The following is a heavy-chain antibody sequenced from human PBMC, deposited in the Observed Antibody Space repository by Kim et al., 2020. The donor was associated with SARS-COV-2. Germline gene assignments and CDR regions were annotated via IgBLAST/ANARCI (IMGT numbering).Heavy chain of an antibody. CDR3: AGFEVDGGWYPTGTIDY. J-gene: IGHJ4*02. Sequence: SETLSLTCAVYGGSFSGYYWSWIRQPPGKGLEWIGEINHSGSTNYNPSLKSRVTISVDTSKNQFSLKLSSVTAADTAVYYCAGFEVDGGWYPTGTIDYWGQGTLVTVSS. CDR1: GGSFSGYY. CDR2: INHSGST. V-gene: IGHV4-34*01. D-gene: IGHD6-19*01.